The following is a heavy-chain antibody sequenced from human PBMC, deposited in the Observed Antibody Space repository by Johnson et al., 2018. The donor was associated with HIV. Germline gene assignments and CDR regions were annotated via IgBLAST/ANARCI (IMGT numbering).Heavy chain of an antibody. CDR2: ISGSGGST. D-gene: IGHD2-15*01. V-gene: IGHV3-23*04. CDR1: GFTFSSYA. CDR3: AKDAYCSGGRCYGFGAFDI. Sequence: VQLVESGGGLVQPGGSLRLSCAASGFTFSSYAMSWVRQAPGKGLEWVSTISGSGGSTYYADSVKGRLTISRDNPKNPLYLQMNSLRAEDTAVYYCAKDAYCSGGRCYGFGAFDILGQGTMVTVSS. J-gene: IGHJ3*02.